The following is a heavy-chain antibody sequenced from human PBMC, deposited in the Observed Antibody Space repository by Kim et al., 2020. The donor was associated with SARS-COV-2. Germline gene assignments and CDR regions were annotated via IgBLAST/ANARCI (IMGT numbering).Heavy chain of an antibody. D-gene: IGHD2-15*01. CDR2: IYYSGST. J-gene: IGHJ4*02. CDR1: GGSVSSGSYY. CDR3: ARDNWYCSGGSCYVY. V-gene: IGHV4-61*01. Sequence: SETLSLTCTVSGGSVSSGSYYWSWIRQPPGKGLEWIGYIYYSGSTNYNPSLKSRVTISVDTSKNQFSLKLSSVTAADTAVYYCARDNWYCSGGSCYVYWGQGTLVTVSS.